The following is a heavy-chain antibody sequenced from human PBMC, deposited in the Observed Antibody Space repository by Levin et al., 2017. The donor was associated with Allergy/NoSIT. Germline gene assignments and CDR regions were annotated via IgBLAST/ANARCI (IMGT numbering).Heavy chain of an antibody. CDR1: GFTFSSYA. Sequence: GGSLRLSCAASGFTFSSYAMSWVRQAPGKGLEWVSTISASGGYTYYIDSVKGRFTISRDNSKNTLSLQMNSLRAEDMAVYYCAKDGRTSTLTPAFDIWGQGTMVTVSS. J-gene: IGHJ3*02. D-gene: IGHD4-17*01. CDR2: ISASGGYT. CDR3: AKDGRTSTLTPAFDI. V-gene: IGHV3-23*01.